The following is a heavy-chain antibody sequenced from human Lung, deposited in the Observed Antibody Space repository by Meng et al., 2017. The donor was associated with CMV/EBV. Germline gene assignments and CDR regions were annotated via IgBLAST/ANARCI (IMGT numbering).Heavy chain of an antibody. V-gene: IGHV3-21*01. Sequence: FSCLTSIWCRAAQWKGPDLVPSITSSSRHICYPDSGKGRFTISRDNAKDSLYLQLDSLRVDDTAVYYCVRNHLPVYRYYDWLSSPLQFWGQGTLVTVSS. CDR3: VRNHLPVYRYYDWLSSPLQF. CDR2: ITSSSRHI. J-gene: IGHJ4*02. D-gene: IGHD3-9*01. CDR1: FSCLT.